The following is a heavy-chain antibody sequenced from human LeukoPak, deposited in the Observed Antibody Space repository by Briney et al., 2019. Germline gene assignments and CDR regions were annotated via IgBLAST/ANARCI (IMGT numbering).Heavy chain of an antibody. CDR3: ARGYSSGWYVPFDY. V-gene: IGHV3-21*01. CDR1: GFTFSSYW. D-gene: IGHD6-19*01. Sequence: PGGSPRLSCAVSGFTFSSYWMSWVRQAPGKGLEWVSSISSSSSYIYYADSVKGRFTISRDNAKNSLYLQMNSLRAEDTAVYYCARGYSSGWYVPFDYWGQGTLVTVSS. CDR2: ISSSSSYI. J-gene: IGHJ4*02.